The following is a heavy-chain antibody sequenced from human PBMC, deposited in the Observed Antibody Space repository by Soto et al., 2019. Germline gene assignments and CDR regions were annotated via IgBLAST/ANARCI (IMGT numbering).Heavy chain of an antibody. Sequence: SETLSLTCSVSGGSIDSGGYYWNWIRQHPGKGLKWIGNIYYSGSTYYNQSLKSRVTISVDTSKNQFYLKLSSVTAADTAVFYCARGTFYYGSGSYSRFDYWGQGALVTVS. CDR3: ARGTFYYGSGSYSRFDY. V-gene: IGHV4-31*03. J-gene: IGHJ4*02. CDR2: IYYSGST. D-gene: IGHD3-10*01. CDR1: GGSIDSGGYY.